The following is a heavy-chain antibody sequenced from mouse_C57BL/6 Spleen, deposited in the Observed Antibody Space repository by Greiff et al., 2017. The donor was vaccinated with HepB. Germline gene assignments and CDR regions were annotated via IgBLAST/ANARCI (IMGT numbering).Heavy chain of an antibody. CDR2: IYPGDGDT. J-gene: IGHJ4*01. Sequence: QVQLQQSGPELVKPGASVKISCKASGYAFSSSWMNWVKQRPGKGLEWIGRIYPGDGDTNYNGKFKGKATLTADKSSSTAYMQLSSLTSEDSAVYFCARAGGAGGDYWGQGTSVTVSS. CDR1: GYAFSSSW. CDR3: ARAGGAGGDY. V-gene: IGHV1-82*01.